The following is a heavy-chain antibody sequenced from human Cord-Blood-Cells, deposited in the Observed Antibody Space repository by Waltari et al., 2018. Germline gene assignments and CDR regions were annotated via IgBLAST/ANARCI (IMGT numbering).Heavy chain of an antibody. D-gene: IGHD5-12*01. J-gene: IGHJ4*02. CDR1: GYTLTELS. V-gene: IGHV1-24*01. Sequence: QVQLVQSGAEVKKHGASVKVSCKVSGYTLTELSMHWVRQAPGKGLEWMGGCYPEEGETIYAQKFQGRVTMTEDTSTDTAFMELSSLRSEDTAVYYCATWDIVATTKYYFDYWGQGTLVTVSS. CDR2: CYPEEGET. CDR3: ATWDIVATTKYYFDY.